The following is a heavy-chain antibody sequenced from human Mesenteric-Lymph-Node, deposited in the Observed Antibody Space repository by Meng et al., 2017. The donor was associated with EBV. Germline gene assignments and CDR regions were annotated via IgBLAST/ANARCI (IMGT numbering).Heavy chain of an antibody. CDR3: ARDTAAAGTMVFDP. CDR2: ISYSGTT. V-gene: IGHV4-30-4*01. CDR1: GDSISSGGYY. D-gene: IGHD6-13*01. Sequence: VQLQESGPGLVKPSQTLNLTCNVSGDSISSGGYYWTWVRQPPGKALDWIGYISYSGTTHYNPSLTSRVLISVDTATNHFSLKLNSVTATDTAVYYCARDTAAAGTMVFDPWGQGTLVTVSS. J-gene: IGHJ5*02.